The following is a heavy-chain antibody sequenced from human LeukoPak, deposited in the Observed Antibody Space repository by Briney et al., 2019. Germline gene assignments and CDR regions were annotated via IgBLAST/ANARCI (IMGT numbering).Heavy chain of an antibody. D-gene: IGHD1-26*01. CDR2: ISSSSSYI. CDR3: AKDFSGSRPIYYYYYMDV. Sequence: PGGSLRLSCAASGFTFSSYSMNWVRQAPGKGLEWVSSISSSSSYIYYADSVKGRFTISRDNAKNSVYLQMNSLRAEDTAVYYCAKDFSGSRPIYYYYYMDVWGKGTTVTVSS. CDR1: GFTFSSYS. J-gene: IGHJ6*03. V-gene: IGHV3-21*01.